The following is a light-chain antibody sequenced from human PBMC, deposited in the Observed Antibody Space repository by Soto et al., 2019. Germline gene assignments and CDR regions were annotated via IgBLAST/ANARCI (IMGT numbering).Light chain of an antibody. J-gene: IGKJ4*01. CDR2: AAS. CDR3: QQYYSYPLT. V-gene: IGKV1-8*01. CDR1: QGISTY. Sequence: LLTQSPSSLSASVGDRITITCRASQGISTYLGWYQQKPGKAPKLLIYAASTLQSGVPSRFSGSGSGTDFTLTISCLQSEDFATYYCQQYYSYPLTFGGGTKVDIK.